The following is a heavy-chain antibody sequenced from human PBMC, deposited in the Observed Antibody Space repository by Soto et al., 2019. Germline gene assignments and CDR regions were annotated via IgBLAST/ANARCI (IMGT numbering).Heavy chain of an antibody. Sequence: GGSMRLSCAASGFTFSNYGMHCVRQAPCKGLEWVAFIWYNGNKKFYTDSVKGRFTISRDNSKNTLYLQINSLRAEDTAVYYCVRDRAYCGGDCPYYYGLDVWGQATTVTVSS. CDR2: IWYNGNKK. D-gene: IGHD2-21*02. CDR1: GFTFSNYG. V-gene: IGHV3-33*01. CDR3: VRDRAYCGGDCPYYYGLDV. J-gene: IGHJ6*02.